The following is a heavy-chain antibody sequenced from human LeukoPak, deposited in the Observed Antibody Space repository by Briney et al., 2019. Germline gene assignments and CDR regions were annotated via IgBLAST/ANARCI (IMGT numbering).Heavy chain of an antibody. J-gene: IGHJ4*02. CDR1: VYTFSGTGWY. CDR2: IHPNNGDT. Sequence: GDSVKVSCKPSVYTFSGTGWYLYWLRQAPGQGLECMGWIHPNNGDTAYAQKFEGRVAMTRDTSISTAYMELRRLRPDDTAVYFCARDGPAQMVDLDYWGQGTLVTVSS. CDR3: ARDGPAQMVDLDY. D-gene: IGHD3-10*01. V-gene: IGHV1-2*02.